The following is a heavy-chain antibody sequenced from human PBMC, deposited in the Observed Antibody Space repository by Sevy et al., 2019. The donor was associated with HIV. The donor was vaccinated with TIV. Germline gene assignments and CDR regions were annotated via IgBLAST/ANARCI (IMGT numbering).Heavy chain of an antibody. CDR2: IYWDDDK. J-gene: IGHJ3*02. CDR1: GFSLSTSGVG. V-gene: IGHV2-5*02. CDR3: AHRGSSSWYHGGAFDI. D-gene: IGHD6-13*01. Sequence: SGPTLVNPTQTLTLTCTFSGFSLSTSGVGVGWIRQPPGKALEWLALIYWDDDKSYSPSLKSRITITKDTSKNQVVLTMTNMDPVDTATYYCAHRGSSSWYHGGAFDIWGRGTMVTVSS.